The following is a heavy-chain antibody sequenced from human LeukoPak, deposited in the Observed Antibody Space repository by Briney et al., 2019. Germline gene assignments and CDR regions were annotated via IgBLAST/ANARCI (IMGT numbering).Heavy chain of an antibody. J-gene: IGHJ3*02. D-gene: IGHD3-22*01. CDR3: ARESYYDSSGVAFDI. CDR2: ISSSSSYI. CDR1: GFTFISYS. V-gene: IGHV3-21*01. Sequence: GGSLRLSCAASGFTFISYSMNWVRQAPGKGLEWVSSISSSSSYIYYADSVKGRFTISRDNAKNSLYLQMNSLRAEDTAVYYCARESYYDSSGVAFDIWGQETMVTVSS.